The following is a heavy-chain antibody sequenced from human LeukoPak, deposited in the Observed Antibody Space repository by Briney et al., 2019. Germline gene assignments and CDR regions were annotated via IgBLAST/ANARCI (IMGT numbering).Heavy chain of an antibody. J-gene: IGHJ4*02. D-gene: IGHD5-24*01. CDR1: GYTFTSYG. V-gene: IGHV1-18*01. CDR3: ARGRPWLQLPFDY. Sequence: GASVKVSCKASGYTFTSYGISWVRQAPGQGLEWMGWISAYNGNTNYAQKFQGRVTITADESTSTAYMELSSLRSEDTAVYYCARGRPWLQLPFDYWGQGTLVTVSS. CDR2: ISAYNGNT.